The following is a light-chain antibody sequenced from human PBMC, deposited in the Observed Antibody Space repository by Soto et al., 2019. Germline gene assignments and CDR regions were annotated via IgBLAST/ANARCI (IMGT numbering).Light chain of an antibody. CDR2: GAS. Sequence: ETVLTQSPGTLSLSPGERATLSCRASQTVTKSYLAWYQQKPGQAPRLLIYGASSRATGIPNRFSGSGSGTDFTLTISRLEPEDFAVYYCQQYGNSPQTFGQGTKVDI. V-gene: IGKV3-20*01. J-gene: IGKJ1*01. CDR3: QQYGNSPQT. CDR1: QTVTKSY.